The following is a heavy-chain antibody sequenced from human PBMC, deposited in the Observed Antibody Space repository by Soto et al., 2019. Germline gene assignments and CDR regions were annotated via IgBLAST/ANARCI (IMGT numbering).Heavy chain of an antibody. Sequence: QVQLQESGPGLVRPWETLSLTCTVSGDSVSSFYWNWIRQSAGKGLEWIGRVYTSGTTNYNPSLKSRDTSSLDKSKNQFSLRLSSVTAADTAVYFCARDPTGVVTQSFYYHGLDVWGQGTAVTVSS. CDR2: VYTSGTT. CDR3: ARDPTGVVTQSFYYHGLDV. J-gene: IGHJ6*02. D-gene: IGHD2-21*02. CDR1: GDSVSSFY. V-gene: IGHV4-4*07.